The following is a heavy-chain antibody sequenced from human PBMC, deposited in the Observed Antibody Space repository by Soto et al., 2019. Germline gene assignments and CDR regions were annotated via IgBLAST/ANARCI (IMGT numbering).Heavy chain of an antibody. Sequence: SETLSLTCTFSCGSIISYYWSWIRQPAGKGLEWIGRIYTSGSTNYNPSLKSRVTMSVDTSKNQFSLKLSSVTAADTAVYYCARIGGDYYYGMDVWGQGTTVTVS. D-gene: IGHD3-16*01. J-gene: IGHJ6*02. CDR2: IYTSGST. CDR3: ARIGGDYYYGMDV. CDR1: CGSIISYY. V-gene: IGHV4-4*07.